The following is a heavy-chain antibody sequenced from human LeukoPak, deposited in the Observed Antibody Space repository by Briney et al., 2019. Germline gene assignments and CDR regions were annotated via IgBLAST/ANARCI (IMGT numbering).Heavy chain of an antibody. CDR3: ARQGTSGSYLTGLDV. Sequence: SETLSLTCTVSSGSISTYYWSWIRQSPGKGLEWMGYIFHSGSTTYNPSLSSRLTISVDTSKNQFSLELRSVTAADTAVYYCARQGTSGSYLTGLDVWGQGTTVTVSS. D-gene: IGHD3-22*01. J-gene: IGHJ6*02. CDR2: IFHSGST. V-gene: IGHV4-59*08. CDR1: SGSISTYY.